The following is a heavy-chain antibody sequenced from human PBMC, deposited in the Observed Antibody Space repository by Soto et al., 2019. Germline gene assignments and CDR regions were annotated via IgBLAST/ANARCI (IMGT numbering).Heavy chain of an antibody. Sequence: GGSLRLSCAVSGFIFSNYPMSWVRQAPGKGLEWVSSVSPSGSNTYYADSVKGRFTMSRDNSDNRLHLQMNSLTAEDTAVYFCARRDSSGWYSLDYWGQGTLVTVSS. CDR3: ARRDSSGWYSLDY. CDR2: VSPSGSNT. D-gene: IGHD6-19*01. CDR1: GFIFSNYP. V-gene: IGHV3-23*01. J-gene: IGHJ4*02.